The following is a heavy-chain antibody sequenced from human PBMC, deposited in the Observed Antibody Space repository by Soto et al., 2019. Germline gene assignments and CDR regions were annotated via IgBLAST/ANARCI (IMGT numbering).Heavy chain of an antibody. V-gene: IGHV4-34*08. Sequence: PSETLSLTCADYGETFIGYYWTWIRQPPGKGLEWKGAINHRGSATYNPSLKSRVTISVDTSNNYFSLKLSSVTAADTALSHGPGADRVSKKCYNHCGQRPLVIVST. CDR1: GETFIGYY. D-gene: IGHD5-12*01. CDR3: PGADRVSKKCYNH. CDR2: INHRGSA. J-gene: IGHJ1*01.